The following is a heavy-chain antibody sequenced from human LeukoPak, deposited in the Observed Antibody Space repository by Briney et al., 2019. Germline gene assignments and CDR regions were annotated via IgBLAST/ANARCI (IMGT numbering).Heavy chain of an antibody. Sequence: ASVKVSCKASGYTFTSYGISWMRQAPGQGLEWMGWISAYNGNTNYAQKLQGRVTVTTDTSTSTAYMELRSLRSDDTAVYYCARGLGSYPEIPLDCWGQGTLVTVSS. CDR3: ARGLGSYPEIPLDC. V-gene: IGHV1-18*01. J-gene: IGHJ4*02. D-gene: IGHD3-16*02. CDR2: ISAYNGNT. CDR1: GYTFTSYG.